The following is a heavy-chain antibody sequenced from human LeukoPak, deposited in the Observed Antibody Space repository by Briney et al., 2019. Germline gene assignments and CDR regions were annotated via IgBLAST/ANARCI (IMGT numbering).Heavy chain of an antibody. V-gene: IGHV4-34*01. J-gene: IGHJ6*04. CDR2: INHSGST. Sequence: PSETLSLTCAVYGGSFSGYYWSWIRQPPGKGLEWIGEINHSGSTNYNPSLKSRVTISVDTSKNQFSLKLSSVTAADTAVYYCARGVRYCSSTSCQYYYYGMDVWGKGTTVTVSS. D-gene: IGHD2-2*01. CDR1: GGSFSGYY. CDR3: ARGVRYCSSTSCQYYYYGMDV.